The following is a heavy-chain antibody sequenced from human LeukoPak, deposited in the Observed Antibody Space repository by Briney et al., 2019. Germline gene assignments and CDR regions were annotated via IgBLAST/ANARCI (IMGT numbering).Heavy chain of an antibody. CDR2: IYSGGST. Sequence: GGSLRLSCAASGFTVSSNYMSWVRQAPGKGLEWVSVIYSGGSTYYADSVKGRFTISRDNSKNTLYLQMNSLRAEDTAVYYCASFDGSGRGGHFDYWGQGTLVTVSS. V-gene: IGHV3-53*01. CDR3: ASFDGSGRGGHFDY. D-gene: IGHD3-10*01. J-gene: IGHJ4*02. CDR1: GFTVSSNY.